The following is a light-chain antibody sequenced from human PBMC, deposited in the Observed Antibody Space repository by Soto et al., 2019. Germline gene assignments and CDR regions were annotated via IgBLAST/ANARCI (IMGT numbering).Light chain of an antibody. CDR2: DVS. CDR1: SSDVGGYNY. CDR3: CSYAGSNTHYA. Sequence: QSVLTQPRSVSGFPGQSVTISCTGTSSDVGGYNYVSWYQQHPGKAPKLMIYDVSKRPSGVPDRFSGSKSGNTASLTISGLQAEDEADYYCCSYAGSNTHYAFGTGTKVTVL. V-gene: IGLV2-11*01. J-gene: IGLJ1*01.